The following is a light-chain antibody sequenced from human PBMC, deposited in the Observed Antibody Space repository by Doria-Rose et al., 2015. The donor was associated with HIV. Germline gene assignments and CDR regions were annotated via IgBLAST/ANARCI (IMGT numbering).Light chain of an antibody. V-gene: IGKV3-20*01. CDR2: DGS. Sequence: EIVMTQSPGTLSLSPGEGATLSCRASQSFSSTYLAWYQQKPGQAPSLLIYDGSTSATGIPDRFSASGSGTDFTLTINRLEPEDFVLYYCHQYGTSWTFGQGTKVEI. J-gene: IGKJ1*01. CDR3: HQYGTSWT. CDR1: QSFSSTY.